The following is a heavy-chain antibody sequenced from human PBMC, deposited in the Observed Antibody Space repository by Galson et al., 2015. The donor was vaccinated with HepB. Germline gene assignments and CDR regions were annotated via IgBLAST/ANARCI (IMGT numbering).Heavy chain of an antibody. V-gene: IGHV3-30*04. CDR1: GFTFSSYA. D-gene: IGHD6-19*01. Sequence: SLRLSCAASGFTFSSYAMHWVRQAPGKGLEWVAVISYDGSNKYYADSVKGRFTISRDNSKNTLYLQMNSLRAEDTAVYYCARVGRVIGTANRESFVGGWYFHYYYYYGMDVWGQGTTVTVSS. CDR2: ISYDGSNK. J-gene: IGHJ6*02. CDR3: ARVGRVIGTANRESFVGGWYFHYYYYYGMDV.